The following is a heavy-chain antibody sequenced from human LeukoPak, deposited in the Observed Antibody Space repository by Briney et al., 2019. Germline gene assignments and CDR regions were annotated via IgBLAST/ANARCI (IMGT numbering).Heavy chain of an antibody. D-gene: IGHD1-26*01. J-gene: IGHJ4*02. CDR2: INHSGST. Sequence: PSETLSLTCAVYGGSFSGYYWSWIRQPPGKGLEWIGEINHSGSTNYNPSLKSRVTISVDTSKNQFSLKLSSVTAADTAVYYCARSSGSYSRFDYWGQGTLVTASS. CDR3: ARSSGSYSRFDY. CDR1: GGSFSGYY. V-gene: IGHV4-34*01.